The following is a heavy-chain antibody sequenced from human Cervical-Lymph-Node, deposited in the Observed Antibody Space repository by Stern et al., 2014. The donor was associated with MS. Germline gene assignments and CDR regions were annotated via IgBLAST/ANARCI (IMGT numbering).Heavy chain of an antibody. CDR3: ARHSSGWYWYFDL. CDR1: GGSVSSYY. V-gene: IGHV4-59*02. D-gene: IGHD6-19*01. J-gene: IGHJ2*01. Sequence: QLQLQESGPGLVKPSETLSLTCTVSGGSVSSYYWSWIRQPPGKGLEWIGYIYYSGSTNYNPSLKSRVTISVDTSKNQFSLKLSSVTAADTAVYYCARHSSGWYWYFDLWGRGTLVTVSS. CDR2: IYYSGST.